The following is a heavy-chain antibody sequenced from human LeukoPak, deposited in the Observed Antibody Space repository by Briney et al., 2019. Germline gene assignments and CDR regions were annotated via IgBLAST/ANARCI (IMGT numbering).Heavy chain of an antibody. D-gene: IGHD1-1*01. CDR3: ARGQKDRSNWLSFDY. Sequence: SETLSLTCTVSGGSISSYYWSWIRQPPGKGLEWIGYIYYSGSTNYNPSLKSRVSISVDTSKNQFSLKLSSVTAADTAVYYCARGQKDRSNWLSFDYWGQGALVTVSS. J-gene: IGHJ4*02. V-gene: IGHV4-59*01. CDR1: GGSISSYY. CDR2: IYYSGST.